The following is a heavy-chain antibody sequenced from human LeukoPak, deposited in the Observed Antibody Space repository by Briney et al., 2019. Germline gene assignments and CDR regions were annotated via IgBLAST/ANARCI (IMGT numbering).Heavy chain of an antibody. J-gene: IGHJ4*02. Sequence: PGGSLRLSCEASGFTFSDYYMSWIRQAPGKGLEWISYISSSGSTIYYADSVKGRFTISRDNAKNSLYLQMNSLRAEDTAVYYCARLYSSSPHFDYWGQGTLVTVSS. CDR2: ISSSGSTI. D-gene: IGHD6-6*01. CDR3: ARLYSSSPHFDY. V-gene: IGHV3-11*04. CDR1: GFTFSDYY.